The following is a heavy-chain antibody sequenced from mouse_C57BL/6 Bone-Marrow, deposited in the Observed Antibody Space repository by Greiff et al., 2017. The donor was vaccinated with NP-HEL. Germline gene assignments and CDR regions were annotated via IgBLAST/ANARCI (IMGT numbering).Heavy chain of an antibody. J-gene: IGHJ2*01. V-gene: IGHV1-59*01. D-gene: IGHD3-3*01. Sequence: QVQLQQPGAELVRPGTSVKLSCKASGYTFTSYWMHWVKQRPGQGLEWIGVIDPSDSYTNYNQKLKGKATLTVDTSSSTAYMQLSSLTSEDSAVYYCARLGWNYWGQGTTLTVSS. CDR1: GYTFTSYW. CDR2: IDPSDSYT. CDR3: ARLGWNY.